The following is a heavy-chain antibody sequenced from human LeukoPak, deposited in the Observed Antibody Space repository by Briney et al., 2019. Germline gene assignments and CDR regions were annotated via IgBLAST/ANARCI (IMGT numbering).Heavy chain of an antibody. V-gene: IGHV4-34*01. J-gene: IGHJ6*04. D-gene: IGHD3-10*01. Sequence: PSETLSLTCAVYGGSFSGYYWSWIRQPPGKGLEWIGEINHSGSTNYNPSLKSRVTISVDTSKNQFSLKLSSVTAADTAVYYCARTSYAGSGSLYQGRPPRVWGKGTTVTISS. CDR2: INHSGST. CDR1: GGSFSGYY. CDR3: ARTSYAGSGSLYQGRPPRV.